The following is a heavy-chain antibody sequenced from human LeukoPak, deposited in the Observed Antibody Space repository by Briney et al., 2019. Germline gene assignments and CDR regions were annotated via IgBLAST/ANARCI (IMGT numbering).Heavy chain of an antibody. D-gene: IGHD1-26*01. V-gene: IGHV4-59*01. CDR3: ARDSGSYYRNDAFDI. Sequence: SETLSLTCTGSGGSISSYYWGLIRQPPGKGLGWVWYIYYSGSTNYNPSLKSRVTISVDTSKNQFSLKLSSVTAADTAVYYCARDSGSYYRNDAFDIWGQGTMVTVSS. CDR1: GGSISSYY. J-gene: IGHJ3*02. CDR2: IYYSGST.